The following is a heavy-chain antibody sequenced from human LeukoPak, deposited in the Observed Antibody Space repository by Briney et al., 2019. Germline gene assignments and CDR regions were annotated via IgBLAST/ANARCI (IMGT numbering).Heavy chain of an antibody. CDR3: ARHSSGRSYNWFDP. J-gene: IGHJ5*02. CDR1: GGSISSSSYS. V-gene: IGHV4-39*01. CDR2: IYYSGST. Sequence: SETLSLTCTVSGGSISSSSYSWGWIRQPPGKGLEWIGSIYYSGSTYYNPSLKSRVTISVDTSKNQFSPKLSSVTAADTAVYYCARHSSGRSYNWFDPWGQGTLVTVSS. D-gene: IGHD6-19*01.